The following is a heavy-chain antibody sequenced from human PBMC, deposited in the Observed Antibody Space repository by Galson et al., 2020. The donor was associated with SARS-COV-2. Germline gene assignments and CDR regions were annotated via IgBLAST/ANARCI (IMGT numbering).Heavy chain of an antibody. D-gene: IGHD3-10*01. CDR1: GFTFSSYS. J-gene: IGHJ4*02. V-gene: IGHV3-48*04. CDR2: ISSSSTI. Sequence: GESLKISCAASGFTFSSYSMNWVRQAPGKGLEWVSYISSSSTIYYADSVKGRFTTSRDNAKNSLYLQMNSLRAEDTAVYYCATPRETYYYGSGFDYFDYWGQGTLVTVSS. CDR3: ATPRETYYYGSGFDYFDY.